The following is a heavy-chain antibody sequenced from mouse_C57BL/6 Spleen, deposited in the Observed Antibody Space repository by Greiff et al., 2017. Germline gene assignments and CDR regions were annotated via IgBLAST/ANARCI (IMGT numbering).Heavy chain of an antibody. D-gene: IGHD1-1*01. CDR3: AREGFNKYGSSYDGY. CDR1: GYTFTSYW. J-gene: IGHJ2*01. Sequence: QVQLKQPGAELVKPGASVKLSCKASGYTFTSYWMPWVKQRPGRGLEWIGRIDPNSGGTKYNEKFKSQATLTVDKPSSTAYMQLSSLTSEDSAVYYCAREGFNKYGSSYDGYWGQGTTLTVSS. CDR2: IDPNSGGT. V-gene: IGHV1-72*01.